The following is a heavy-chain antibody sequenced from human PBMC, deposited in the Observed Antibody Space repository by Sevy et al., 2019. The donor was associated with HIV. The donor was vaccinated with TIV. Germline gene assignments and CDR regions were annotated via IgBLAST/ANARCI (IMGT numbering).Heavy chain of an antibody. J-gene: IGHJ4*02. CDR3: ARYPIVVVPADQYYFDY. CDR1: GYTFSNYW. D-gene: IGHD2-2*01. V-gene: IGHV5-51*01. Sequence: GESLKISCKGSGYTFSNYWIGWVRQMPGKGLEWMGVIYPGDSDTRYCPSFQGQVNISADKSSSTAYLQWSSLKTSDTAIYYCARYPIVVVPADQYYFDYWGQGTLVTVSS. CDR2: IYPGDSDT.